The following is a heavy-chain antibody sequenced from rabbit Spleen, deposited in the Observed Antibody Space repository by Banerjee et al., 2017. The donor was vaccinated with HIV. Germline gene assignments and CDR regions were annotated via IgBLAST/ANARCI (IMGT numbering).Heavy chain of an antibody. Sequence: QSLEESGGDLVKPGASLTLTCTASGVSFSSNHYMCWVRQAPGKGLEWIACIEGGSSAFSYFASWAKGRFTISKTSSTTVTLRVTSLTDADTATYFCARNGGMLDYNLWGPGTLVTVS. CDR1: GVSFSSNHY. D-gene: IGHD6-1*01. CDR2: IEGGSSAFS. V-gene: IGHV1S40*01. J-gene: IGHJ4*01. CDR3: ARNGGMLDYNL.